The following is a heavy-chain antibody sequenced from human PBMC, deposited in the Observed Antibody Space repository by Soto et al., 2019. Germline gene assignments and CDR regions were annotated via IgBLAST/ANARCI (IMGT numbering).Heavy chain of an antibody. J-gene: IGHJ4*02. CDR2: ISYDGSNK. V-gene: IGHV3-30-3*01. Sequence: QVQLVESGGGVVQPGRSLRLSCAASGFTFSSYAMHWVRQAPGKGLEWVAVISYDGSNKYYADSVKGRFTISRDNSKNTLYLQMNSLRAEDTAVYYCASGPSRVYYFDYWGQGTLVTVSS. CDR1: GFTFSSYA. CDR3: ASGPSRVYYFDY.